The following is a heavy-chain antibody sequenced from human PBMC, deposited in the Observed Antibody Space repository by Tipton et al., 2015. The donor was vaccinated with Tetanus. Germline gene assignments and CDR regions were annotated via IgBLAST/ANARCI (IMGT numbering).Heavy chain of an antibody. CDR3: ARDRGVFIYSGLDV. D-gene: IGHD2-8*01. V-gene: IGHV1-2*02. J-gene: IGHJ6*02. Sequence: QLVQSGAEVKKPGASVKVSCKASGYTFTGYYIYWVRQAPGQGLEWMGWIDPNSGGTVYAQKFQGRVTMTRDTSISTAYMEVRSLRSDDPAVYYFARDRGVFIYSGLDVWGPGTSVSVS. CDR2: IDPNSGGT. CDR1: GYTFTGYY.